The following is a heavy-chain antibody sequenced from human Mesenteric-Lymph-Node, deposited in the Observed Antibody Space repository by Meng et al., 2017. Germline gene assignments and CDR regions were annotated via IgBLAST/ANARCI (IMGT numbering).Heavy chain of an antibody. CDR2: ILYDGSNQ. CDR1: GFIFESYG. D-gene: IGHD3-16*01. V-gene: IGHV3-33*05. J-gene: IGHJ4*02. Sequence: GESLKISCAASGFIFESYGMHWVRQAPGKGLEWIAVILYDGSNQHYADSVRGRFTISRDNSRDTLYLQMNRLRAEDTAVYFCARDRLRAFIDFWGQGTLVTVSS. CDR3: ARDRLRAFIDF.